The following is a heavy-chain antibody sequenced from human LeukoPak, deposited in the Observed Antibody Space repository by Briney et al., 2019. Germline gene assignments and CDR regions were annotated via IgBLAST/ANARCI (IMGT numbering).Heavy chain of an antibody. Sequence: SETLSLTCTASGGSISTSLYYWGWIRQPPGKGLEWIGNIYFSGTTYDNPSLKSRVTISVDTSKNQFSLKVNSVTAADTAVYYCTRLGGLSLHSGWNYWYFDLWGRGTLVTVSS. J-gene: IGHJ2*01. CDR3: TRLGGLSLHSGWNYWYFDL. CDR1: GGSISTSLYY. V-gene: IGHV4-39*01. CDR2: IYFSGTT. D-gene: IGHD6-19*01.